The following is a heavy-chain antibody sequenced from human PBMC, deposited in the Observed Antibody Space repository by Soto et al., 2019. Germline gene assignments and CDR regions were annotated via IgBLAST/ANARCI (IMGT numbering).Heavy chain of an antibody. V-gene: IGHV3-23*01. Sequence: EVQLLESGGGLVQPGGSLRLSCAASGFTFSSYAMSWVRQAPGKGLEWVSAISGSGGSTYYADSVKGRFTISRDNSKNTLYLQRNSVRAEDTAVYYCAKDLYGVGWYGNYYYGMDVWGQGTTVTVSS. CDR1: GFTFSSYA. J-gene: IGHJ6*02. CDR3: AKDLYGVGWYGNYYYGMDV. CDR2: ISGSGGST. D-gene: IGHD6-19*01.